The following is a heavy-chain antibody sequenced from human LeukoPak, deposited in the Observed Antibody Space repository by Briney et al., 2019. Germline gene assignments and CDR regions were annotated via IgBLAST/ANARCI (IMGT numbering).Heavy chain of an antibody. CDR2: INPNSGGT. CDR1: GYTFTGYY. V-gene: IGHV1-2*02. Sequence: ASVKVSCKASGYTFTGYYMHWVRQAPGQGLEWMGWINPNSGGTNYAQRFQGRVTMTRDTSISTAYMELSRLRSDDTAVYYCARDLRYYYGSGSYYTLDYWGQGTLVTVSS. D-gene: IGHD3-10*01. J-gene: IGHJ4*02. CDR3: ARDLRYYYGSGSYYTLDY.